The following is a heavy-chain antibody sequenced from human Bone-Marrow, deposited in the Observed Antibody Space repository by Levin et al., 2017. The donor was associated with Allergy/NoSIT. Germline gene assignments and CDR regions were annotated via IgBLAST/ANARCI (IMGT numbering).Heavy chain of an antibody. CDR1: GFSLSTSGMR. D-gene: IGHD3-10*01. CDR3: ARIGARGDYIDY. Sequence: SGPTLVKPTQTLTLTCTFSGFSLSTSGMRVSWIRQPPGKALEWLARIDWDDDKFYSTSLKTRLTISKDTSKNQVVLTMTNMDPVDTATYYCARIGARGDYIDYWGQGTLVTVSS. CDR2: IDWDDDK. V-gene: IGHV2-70*04. J-gene: IGHJ4*02.